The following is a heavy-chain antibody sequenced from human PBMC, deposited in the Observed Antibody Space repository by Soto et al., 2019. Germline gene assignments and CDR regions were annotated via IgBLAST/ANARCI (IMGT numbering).Heavy chain of an antibody. CDR1: GGSISSYY. CDR2: IYYSGST. Sequence: PENLCVTCTVSGGSISSYYWSWIRQPPGKGLEWIGYIYYSGSTNYNPSLKSRVTISVDTSKNQFSLKLSSVTAADTAVYYCARGGYCTSTSCYYWFAPLCQCPLVT. D-gene: IGHD2-2*01. V-gene: IGHV4-59*01. CDR3: ARGGYCTSTSCYYWFAP. J-gene: IGHJ5*02.